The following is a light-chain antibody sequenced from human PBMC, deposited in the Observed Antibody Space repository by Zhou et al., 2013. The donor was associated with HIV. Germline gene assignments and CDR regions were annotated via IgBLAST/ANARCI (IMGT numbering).Light chain of an antibody. CDR1: QSVSSSY. J-gene: IGKJ1*01. V-gene: IGKV3D-15*01. Sequence: EIVMTQSPATLSVSPGQRATLSCRASQSVSSSYLAWYQQKPGQAPRLLIYGASSRATGIPDRFSGSGSGTDFTLTISSMQSEDFAVYYCQQYDNGPPWTFGPGTKVEIK. CDR3: QQYDNGPPWT. CDR2: GAS.